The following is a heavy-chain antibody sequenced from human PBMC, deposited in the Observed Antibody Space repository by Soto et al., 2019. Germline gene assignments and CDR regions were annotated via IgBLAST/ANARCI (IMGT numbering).Heavy chain of an antibody. V-gene: IGHV4-34*01. CDR2: INHSGST. J-gene: IGHJ6*03. CDR1: GGSFSGYY. D-gene: IGHD3-22*01. Sequence: SETLSLTCAVYGGSFSGYYWSWIRQPPGKGLEWIGEINHSGSTNYNPSLKSRVTISVDTSKNQFSLKLSSVTAADTAVYYCARVPRGYYYYYYYMDVWGKGTTVTVSS. CDR3: ARVPRGYYYYYYYMDV.